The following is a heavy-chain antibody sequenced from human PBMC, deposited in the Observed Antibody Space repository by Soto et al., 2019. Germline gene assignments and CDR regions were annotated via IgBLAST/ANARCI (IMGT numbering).Heavy chain of an antibody. CDR3: VRHRGTISLTDY. V-gene: IGHV4-39*01. Sequence: QLQLQESGPGLVKPSETLSLTCTVSGGSISSSSYYWGWIRQPPGKGLEWIGSIYYSGSTYYNPSLKSRVTITVDTSKNQFSLKLISVTAADTAVYYCVRHRGTISLTDYWGQGTLVTVSS. CDR1: GGSISSSSYY. CDR2: IYYSGST. J-gene: IGHJ4*02. D-gene: IGHD3-9*01.